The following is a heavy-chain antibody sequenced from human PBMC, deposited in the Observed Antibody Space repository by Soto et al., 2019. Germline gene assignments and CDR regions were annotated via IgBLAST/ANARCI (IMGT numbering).Heavy chain of an antibody. Sequence: GGSLRLSCAASGFTFSSYDMHWVRQATGKGLEWVSAIGTAGDTYYPGSVKGRFTISRENAKNSLYLQMNSLRAEDTAVYYCARDLGYCSGGSCYNWFDPWGQGTLVTVSS. CDR2: IGTAGDT. CDR1: GFTFSSYD. J-gene: IGHJ5*02. V-gene: IGHV3-13*01. D-gene: IGHD2-15*01. CDR3: ARDLGYCSGGSCYNWFDP.